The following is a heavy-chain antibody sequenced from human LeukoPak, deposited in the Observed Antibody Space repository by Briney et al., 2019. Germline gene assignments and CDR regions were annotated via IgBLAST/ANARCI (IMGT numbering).Heavy chain of an antibody. V-gene: IGHV3-30*01. CDR2: ISYDGSNK. J-gene: IGHJ4*02. D-gene: IGHD2-2*01. CDR3: ARSSTGDCSSTSCRLY. CDR1: GFTFSSYA. Sequence: GRSLRLSCAASGFTFSSYAMHWVRQAPGKELEWVAVISYDGSNKYYADSVKGRFTISRDNSKNTLYLQMNSLRAEDTAVYYCARSSTGDCSSTSCRLYWGQGTLVTVSS.